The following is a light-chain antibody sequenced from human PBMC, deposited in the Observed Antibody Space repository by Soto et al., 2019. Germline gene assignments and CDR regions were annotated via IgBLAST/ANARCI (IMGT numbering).Light chain of an antibody. V-gene: IGKV3-11*01. CDR1: QFLSIY. CDR3: HQRNQ. CDR2: DST. Sequence: EVVLTQSPVTLSLSPGKRASLSCRASQFLSIYLAWYQQVPGQPPRLLIYDSTNRATGIPARFSVSRSGTDFTLTISSVEPGDFAMYYCHQRNQFGQGTRLEIK. J-gene: IGKJ5*01.